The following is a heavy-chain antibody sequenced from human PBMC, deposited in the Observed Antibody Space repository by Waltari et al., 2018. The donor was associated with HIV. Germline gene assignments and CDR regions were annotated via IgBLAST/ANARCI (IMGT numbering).Heavy chain of an antibody. CDR3: ARGSWGSGMDV. CDR1: GSFSGYY. V-gene: IGHV4-34*01. D-gene: IGHD7-27*01. J-gene: IGHJ6*02. Sequence: GSFSGYYWSWIRQSPGKGLECIGEINHSGSINYNPSLKSRVIISVDRYKNQFSLKLTSVTAADTAVYYCARGSWGSGMDVWGLGTTVIVSS. CDR2: INHSGSI.